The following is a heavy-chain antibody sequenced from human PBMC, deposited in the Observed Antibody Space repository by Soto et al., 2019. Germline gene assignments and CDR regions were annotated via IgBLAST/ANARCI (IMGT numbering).Heavy chain of an antibody. CDR2: ISGSGGST. CDR3: AKGSDYGDYTTLFDY. J-gene: IGHJ4*02. D-gene: IGHD4-17*01. CDR1: GFTFSSYA. V-gene: IGHV3-23*01. Sequence: PGGSLRLSCAASGFTFSSYAMSWVRQAPGKGLEWVSAISGSGGSTYYADSVKGRFTISRDNSKNTLYLQMNSLRAEDTAVYYCAKGSDYGDYTTLFDYWGQGTLVTVSS.